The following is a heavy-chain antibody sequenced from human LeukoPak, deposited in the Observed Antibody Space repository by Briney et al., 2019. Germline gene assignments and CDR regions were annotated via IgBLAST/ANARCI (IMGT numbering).Heavy chain of an antibody. CDR1: GGSILTTNW. CDR2: VHLSGAS. V-gene: IGHV4-4*02. D-gene: IGHD1-26*01. Sequence: SETLSLTCAVSGGSILTTNWWSWVRQPPGKGLEWIGEVHLSGASNYNPSLNSRVSMSIDKSQNQLPLHLTSVTAADTAMYYCTRESGAFSPFGFWGQGTLVTVSS. J-gene: IGHJ4*02. CDR3: TRESGAFSPFGF.